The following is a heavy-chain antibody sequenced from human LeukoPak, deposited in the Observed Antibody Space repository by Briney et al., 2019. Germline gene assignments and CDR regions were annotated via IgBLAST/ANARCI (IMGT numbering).Heavy chain of an antibody. J-gene: IGHJ4*02. V-gene: IGHV3-30-3*01. D-gene: IGHD4-17*01. Sequence: PGRSLRLSCAASGFTFSTYAMHCVRQAPGKGLEWVAVILYVGSSQYYTDSVKGRFTISRDNSRNTLYLQMNSLKVEDTAVYYCARDFRDYRDDGAYFDSWGQGTLVTVSS. CDR2: ILYVGSSQ. CDR1: GFTFSTYA. CDR3: ARDFRDYRDDGAYFDS.